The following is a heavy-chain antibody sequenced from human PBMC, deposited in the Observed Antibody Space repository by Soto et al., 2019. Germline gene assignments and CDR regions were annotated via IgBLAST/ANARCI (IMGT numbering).Heavy chain of an antibody. D-gene: IGHD3-3*01. Sequence: QVQLVQSGAEVKKPGASVKVSCKASGYTFTSSGISWVRQAPGQGLEWMGWISTDNGNTNYAQHLQGRVSMTTDTSTSTAYMYMRSLRSDDTAVYYCARDQGITTFGVYSMYYYGMDVWGQGTTVTVSS. J-gene: IGHJ6*02. CDR3: ARDQGITTFGVYSMYYYGMDV. V-gene: IGHV1-18*01. CDR1: GYTFTSSG. CDR2: ISTDNGNT.